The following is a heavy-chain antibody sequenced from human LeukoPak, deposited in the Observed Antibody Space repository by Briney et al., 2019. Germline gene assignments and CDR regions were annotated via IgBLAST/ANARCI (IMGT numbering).Heavy chain of an antibody. CDR1: GYTFTSYY. CDR2: INPSGGST. V-gene: IGHV1-46*01. D-gene: IGHD5-18*01. J-gene: IGHJ4*02. CDR3: ARKSYGGYSYAYFDY. Sequence: GASVKVSCKASGYTFTSYYMHWVRQAPGQGLEWMGIINPSGGSTSYAQKFQGRVTMTRDTSTSTVYMEPSSLRSEDTAVYYCARKSYGGYSYAYFDYWGQGALVTVSS.